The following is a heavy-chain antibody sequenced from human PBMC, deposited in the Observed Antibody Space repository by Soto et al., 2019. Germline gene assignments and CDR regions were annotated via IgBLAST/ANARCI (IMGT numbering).Heavy chain of an antibody. CDR1: GFTFSSYA. V-gene: IGHV3-23*01. CDR2: ISGSGGST. Sequence: QSGGSLRLSCAASGFTFSSYAMSWVRQAPGKGLEWVSAISGSGGSTYYADSVKGRFTISRDNSKNTLYLQMNSLRAEDTAVYYCAKDRSHRAGFYVYYYGMDVWGQGTTVTVSS. D-gene: IGHD3-16*01. CDR3: AKDRSHRAGFYVYYYGMDV. J-gene: IGHJ6*02.